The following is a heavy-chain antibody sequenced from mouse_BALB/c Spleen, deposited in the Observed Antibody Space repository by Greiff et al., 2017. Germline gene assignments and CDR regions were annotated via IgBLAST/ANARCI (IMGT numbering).Heavy chain of an antibody. CDR1: GYSITSDYA. D-gene: IGHD2-10*02. V-gene: IGHV3-2*02. CDR3: ASSYGNYVAY. J-gene: IGHJ3*01. CDR2: ISYSGST. Sequence: VQLQQSGPGLVKPSQSLSLTCTVTGYSITSDYAWNWIRQFPGNKLEWMGYISYSGSTSYNPSLKSRISITRDTSKNQFFLQLNSVTTEDTATYYCASSYGNYVAYWGQGTLVTVSA.